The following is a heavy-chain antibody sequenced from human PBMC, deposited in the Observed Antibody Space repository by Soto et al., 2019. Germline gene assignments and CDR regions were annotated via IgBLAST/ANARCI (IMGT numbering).Heavy chain of an antibody. CDR1: GFTFSSYW. J-gene: IGHJ5*02. CDR3: ARDSLPSSLYDSPGGFDP. Sequence: EVQLVESGGGLVQPGGSLRLSCAASGFTFSSYWMSWVRQAPGKGLEWVANIKQDGSEKYYVDSVKGRFTISRDNAKNSLYLQMNSLRAEGTAVYYCARDSLPSSLYDSPGGFDPWGQGTLVTVSS. D-gene: IGHD3-22*01. CDR2: IKQDGSEK. V-gene: IGHV3-7*03.